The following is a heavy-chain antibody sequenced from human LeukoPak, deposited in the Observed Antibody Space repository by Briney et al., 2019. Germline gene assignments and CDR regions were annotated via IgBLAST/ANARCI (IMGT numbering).Heavy chain of an antibody. V-gene: IGHV1-69*13. CDR1: GGTFSSYA. Sequence: GASVKVSCKASGGTFSSYAISWVRQAPGQGLEWMGGIIPIFGTANYAQKFQGRVTITADESTSTAYMELSSLRSEDTAVYYCARTPQRRLQFGLSAGAFDIWGQGTMVTVSS. D-gene: IGHD5-24*01. CDR2: IIPIFGTA. J-gene: IGHJ3*02. CDR3: ARTPQRRLQFGLSAGAFDI.